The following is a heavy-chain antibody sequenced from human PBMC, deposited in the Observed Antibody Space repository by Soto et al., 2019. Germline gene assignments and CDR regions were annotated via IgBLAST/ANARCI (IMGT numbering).Heavy chain of an antibody. CDR3: ARDPPYGSGTSQNYGMDV. CDR1: GFPFNTYW. V-gene: IGHV3-7*04. Sequence: GGSLRLSCAASGFPFNTYWMTWVRQAPGKGLEWVANIKQDGSETYYVDSVKGRFTISRDNAKNSLYLQMNSLRAEDTAVYYCARDPPYGSGTSQNYGMDVWGQGTTVTVSS. CDR2: IKQDGSET. J-gene: IGHJ6*02. D-gene: IGHD3-10*01.